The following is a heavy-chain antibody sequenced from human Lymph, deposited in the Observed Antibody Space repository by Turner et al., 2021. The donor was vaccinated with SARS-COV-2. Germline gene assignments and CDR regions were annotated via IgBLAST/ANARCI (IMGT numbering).Heavy chain of an antibody. CDR3: ARDVERYNDFWSGYSGGYGLDV. Sequence: QVQLVQSVAEVKKPGASVKFSCKASGYTFTCYYMHWVRQAPGQGLEWMGWINPNSGGTNDAQKFQGRVTMTRDTSISTAYMELSRLRSDDTAVYYCARDVERYNDFWSGYSGGYGLDVWGQGTTVTVSS. CDR2: INPNSGGT. J-gene: IGHJ6*02. V-gene: IGHV1-2*02. CDR1: GYTFTCYY. D-gene: IGHD3-3*01.